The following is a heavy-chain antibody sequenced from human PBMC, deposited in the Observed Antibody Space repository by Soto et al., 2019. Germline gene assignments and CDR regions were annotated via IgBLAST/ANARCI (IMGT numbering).Heavy chain of an antibody. CDR3: ASHFSLFWDGYDLFDP. Sequence: SETLSLTCTVSGGSISSGDYYWSWIRQPPGKGLEWIGYIYYSGSTYYNPSLKSRVTISVDTSKNQFSLKLSSVTAADTAVYYCASHFSLFWDGYDLFDPCGQGNLVTVSS. CDR2: IYYSGST. V-gene: IGHV4-30-4*01. J-gene: IGHJ5*02. D-gene: IGHD5-12*01. CDR1: GGSISSGDYY.